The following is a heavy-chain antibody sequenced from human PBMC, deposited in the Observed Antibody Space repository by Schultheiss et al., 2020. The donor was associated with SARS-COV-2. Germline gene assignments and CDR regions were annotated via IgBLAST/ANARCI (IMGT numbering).Heavy chain of an antibody. J-gene: IGHJ4*02. V-gene: IGHV1-18*04. CDR1: GYTFTSYG. D-gene: IGHD2-8*02. Sequence: GESLKISCKASGYTFTSYGISWVRQAPGQGLEWMGWISAYNGNTNYAQKFQGRVTMTRNTSISTAYMELSSLRSEDTAVYYCAKGAWSPGSAPFDYWGQGTLVTVSS. CDR2: ISAYNGNT. CDR3: AKGAWSPGSAPFDY.